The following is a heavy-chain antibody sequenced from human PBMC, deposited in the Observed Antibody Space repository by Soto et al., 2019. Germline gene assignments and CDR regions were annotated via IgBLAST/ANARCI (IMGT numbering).Heavy chain of an antibody. CDR1: GFIFNNYA. Sequence: EAQLLESGGGLVQPGGSLRLSCSASGFIFNNYAMSWVRQAPGKGLEWVSGITGYGATTYYAESVKGRFTISRDNSKNNLYLQMSTLTAEDTAVYYCARNPLLYDSDWYPNWFGPWGQGTLVTVSS. D-gene: IGHD6-19*01. J-gene: IGHJ5*02. V-gene: IGHV3-23*01. CDR2: ITGYGATT. CDR3: ARNPLLYDSDWYPNWFGP.